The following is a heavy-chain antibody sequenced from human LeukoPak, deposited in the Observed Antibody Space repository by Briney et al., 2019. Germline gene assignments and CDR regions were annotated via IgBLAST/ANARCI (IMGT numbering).Heavy chain of an antibody. V-gene: IGHV4-59*01. J-gene: IGHJ4*02. Sequence: TSETLSLTCTVSGGSISSYYWNWVRQPPGKGLEWIGYIHYTGKNYYNPSLKSRITMSVDTSKSQFSLKLSSVTTADTAVYYCAKWHERLLAFDSWGQGALVTVSS. CDR2: IHYTGKN. CDR3: AKWHERLLAFDS. D-gene: IGHD1-1*01. CDR1: GGSISSYY.